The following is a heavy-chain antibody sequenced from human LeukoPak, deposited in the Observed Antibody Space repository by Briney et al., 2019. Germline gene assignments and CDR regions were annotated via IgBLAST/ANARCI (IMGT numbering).Heavy chain of an antibody. CDR2: INPSTGGT. V-gene: IGHV1-2*02. D-gene: IGHD3-9*01. CDR1: GYTFTDYY. Sequence: ASVKVSCKASGYTFTDYYLHWVRQAPGQGLEWMGWINPSTGGTKYAQKFQGRVTMTRDTSISTAYMELSRLRSDDTAVYYCARSPYYDILTGYVRWFDPWGQGTLVTVSS. CDR3: ARSPYYDILTGYVRWFDP. J-gene: IGHJ5*02.